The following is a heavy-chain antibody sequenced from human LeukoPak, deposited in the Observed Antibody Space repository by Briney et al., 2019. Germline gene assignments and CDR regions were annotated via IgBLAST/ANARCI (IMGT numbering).Heavy chain of an antibody. J-gene: IGHJ5*02. CDR2: INPNSGGT. Sequence: ASVEVSCKASGYTFTAYHIHWVRQAPGQGLEWMGWINPNSGGTNYAQKFQGRVTMTRDTSISTAYMELNSLRSDDTAVYYCARDEDLGSWGQGTLVTVSS. D-gene: IGHD2-15*01. CDR1: GYTFTAYH. CDR3: ARDEDLGS. V-gene: IGHV1-2*02.